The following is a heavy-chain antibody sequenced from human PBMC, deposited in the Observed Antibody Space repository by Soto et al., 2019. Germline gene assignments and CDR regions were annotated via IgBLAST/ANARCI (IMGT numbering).Heavy chain of an antibody. V-gene: IGHV3-7*05. CDR1: GFTFSSYW. CDR2: IKQDGSEK. J-gene: IGHJ4*02. Sequence: GGSLRLSCAASGFTFSSYWMSWVRQAPGKGLEWVANIKQDGSEKYYVDSVKGRFTISRDNAKNSLYLQMNSLRAEDTAVYYCARSKMHIVVVTASLDYWGQGTLVTVSS. D-gene: IGHD2-21*02. CDR3: ARSKMHIVVVTASLDY.